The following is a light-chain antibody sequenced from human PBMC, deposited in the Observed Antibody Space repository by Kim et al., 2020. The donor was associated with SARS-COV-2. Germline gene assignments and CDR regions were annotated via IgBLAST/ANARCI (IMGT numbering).Light chain of an antibody. Sequence: EIVLTQSPATLFLSPGERATLSCRASQSVSSYLAWYQQKPGQAPRLLIYDASNRATGIPARFSGSGSGTDFNLTISSLEPEDFAVYYCQQRSNSYTCRQGTGLEL. CDR1: QSVSSY. CDR3: QQRSNSYT. V-gene: IGKV3-11*01. CDR2: DAS. J-gene: IGKJ2*01.